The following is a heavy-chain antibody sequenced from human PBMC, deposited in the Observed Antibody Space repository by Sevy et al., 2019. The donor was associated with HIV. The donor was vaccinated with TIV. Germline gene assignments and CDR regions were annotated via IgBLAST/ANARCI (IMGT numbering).Heavy chain of an antibody. J-gene: IGHJ6*02. CDR3: ARSINVLRYADV. V-gene: IGHV1-18*04. CDR1: GYTFTSYG. CDR2: ISANNGNT. D-gene: IGHD3-9*01. Sequence: ASVKVSCKASGYTFTSYGINWVRQAPGQRLEWMGWISANNGNTNYAQNIQGRVTMTTDTSTTTAYMELRSLRSDDTAVYYCARSINVLRYADVWGQGTTVTVSS.